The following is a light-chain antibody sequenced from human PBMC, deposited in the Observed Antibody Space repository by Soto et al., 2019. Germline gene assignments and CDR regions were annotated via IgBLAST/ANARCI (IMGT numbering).Light chain of an antibody. CDR1: RSFNSIY. J-gene: IGKJ2*01. CDR3: HYGQV. V-gene: IGKV3-20*01. Sequence: EIVLTQSPGTLSLSPGERATLSCRASRSFNSIYLAWYQQKPGQAPRLLIYGASRRATGIPDRFSGSESGTDFTLTISRLEPEDFAVYHCHYGQVFGQGTKLEIK. CDR2: GAS.